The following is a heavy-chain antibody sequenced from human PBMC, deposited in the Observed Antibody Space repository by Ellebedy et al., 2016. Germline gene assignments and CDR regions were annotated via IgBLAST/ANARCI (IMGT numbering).Heavy chain of an antibody. Sequence: GGSLRLXCAASGFTFSSYGMHWVRQAPGKGLEWVAVIWYDGSNKYYADSVKGRFTISRDNSKNTLYLQMNSLRAEDTAVYYCARDEPDYYGSGSPYYYYGMDVWGQGTTVTVSS. J-gene: IGHJ6*02. CDR2: IWYDGSNK. D-gene: IGHD3-10*01. CDR3: ARDEPDYYGSGSPYYYYGMDV. CDR1: GFTFSSYG. V-gene: IGHV3-33*01.